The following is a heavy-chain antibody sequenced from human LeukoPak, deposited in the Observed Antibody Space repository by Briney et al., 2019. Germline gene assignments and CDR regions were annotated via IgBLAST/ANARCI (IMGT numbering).Heavy chain of an antibody. CDR3: ASTPFGGSYYPDWYFDL. Sequence: SETLSLTCTVSGGSISSYYWSWIRQPAGKGLEWIGRIYTSGSTNYNPSLKSRVTMSVDTSKNQFSLKLSSVTAADTAVYYCASTPFGGSYYPDWYFDLWGRGTLVTVSS. CDR1: GGSISSYY. CDR2: IYTSGST. J-gene: IGHJ2*01. V-gene: IGHV4-4*07. D-gene: IGHD1-26*01.